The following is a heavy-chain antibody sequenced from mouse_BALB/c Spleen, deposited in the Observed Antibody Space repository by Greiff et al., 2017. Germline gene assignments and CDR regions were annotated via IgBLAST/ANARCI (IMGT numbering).Heavy chain of an antibody. CDR1: GFTFSDYY. CDR3: ARTMSATHYAMDY. J-gene: IGHJ4*01. V-gene: IGHV5-4*02. D-gene: IGHD2-4*01. Sequence: EVQGVESGGGLVKPGGSLKLSCAVSGFTFSDYYMYWVRQTPEKRLEWVATISDGGSYTYYPDSVKGRFTISRDNAKNNMYLQMSSLKSEDTAMYYCARTMSATHYAMDYWGQGTSVTVSS. CDR2: ISDGGSYT.